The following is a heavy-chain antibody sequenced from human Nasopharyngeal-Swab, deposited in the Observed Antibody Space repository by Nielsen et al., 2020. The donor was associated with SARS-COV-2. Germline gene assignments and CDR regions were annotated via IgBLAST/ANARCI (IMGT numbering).Heavy chain of an antibody. D-gene: IGHD4-17*01. CDR2: INPSGGST. CDR3: ARDYGDYFDY. Sequence: ASVKVSCKASGYTFTSYYMHWVRQAPGQGLEWMGIINPSGGSTSCAQKFQGRVTMTRDTSTGTVYMELSSLRSEDTAVYYCARDYGDYFDYWGQGTLVTVSS. V-gene: IGHV1-46*01. CDR1: GYTFTSYY. J-gene: IGHJ4*02.